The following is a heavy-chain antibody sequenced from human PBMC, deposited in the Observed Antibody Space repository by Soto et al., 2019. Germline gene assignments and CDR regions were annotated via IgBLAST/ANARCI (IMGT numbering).Heavy chain of an antibody. CDR1: GGSISSSSSY. Sequence: SETLSLTCTVSGGSISSSSSYWGWIRQPPGKGLEWIGSMSYSGSTYNNPSLKSRVTLSVDTSQSRISLKLISVTAADTAVYYCARHRVPSVYDPIPGCFDSWGQGILVTVSS. J-gene: IGHJ4*02. CDR2: MSYSGST. V-gene: IGHV4-39*01. D-gene: IGHD5-12*01. CDR3: ARHRVPSVYDPIPGCFDS.